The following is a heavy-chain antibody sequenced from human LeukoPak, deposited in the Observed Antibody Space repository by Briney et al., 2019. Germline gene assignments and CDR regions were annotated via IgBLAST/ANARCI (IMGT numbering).Heavy chain of an antibody. Sequence: ASVKVSCKASGYTFTSYGISWVRQAPGQGLEWMGGIIPIFGTANYAQKFQGRVTITADESTSTAYMELSSLRSEDTAVYYCARALDIVVVPAATAASLGYWGQGTLVTVSS. CDR2: IIPIFGTA. CDR3: ARALDIVVVPAATAASLGY. D-gene: IGHD2-2*01. V-gene: IGHV1-69*13. J-gene: IGHJ4*02. CDR1: GYTFTSYG.